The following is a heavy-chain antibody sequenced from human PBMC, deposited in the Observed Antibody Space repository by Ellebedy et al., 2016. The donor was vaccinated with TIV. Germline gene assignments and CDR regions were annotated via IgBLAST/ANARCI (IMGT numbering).Heavy chain of an antibody. Sequence: SETLSLTCTVSGGSISSSSYYWGWIRQPPGKGLEWIGSIYYSGSTYYNPSLKSRVTISVDTSKNQFSLKLSSVTAAATAVYYCASTVTTEWWYFDYWGQGTLVTVSS. CDR2: IYYSGST. D-gene: IGHD4-17*01. CDR3: ASTVTTEWWYFDY. J-gene: IGHJ4*02. V-gene: IGHV4-39*01. CDR1: GGSISSSSYY.